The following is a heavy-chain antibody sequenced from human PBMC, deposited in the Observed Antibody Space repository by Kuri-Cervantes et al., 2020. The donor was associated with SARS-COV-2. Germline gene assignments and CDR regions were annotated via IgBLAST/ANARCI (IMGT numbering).Heavy chain of an antibody. J-gene: IGHJ6*02. D-gene: IGHD3-10*01. CDR3: ARSGGVRDYYYYGMDV. Sequence: GESLKISCAASGFTFGSYSMNWVRQAPGKGLEWVSSISSSSSYIYYADSVKGRFTISRDNAKNSLYLQMNSLRAEDTAVYYCARSGGVRDYYYYGMDVWGQGTTVTVSS. CDR1: GFTFGSYS. CDR2: ISSSSSYI. V-gene: IGHV3-21*01.